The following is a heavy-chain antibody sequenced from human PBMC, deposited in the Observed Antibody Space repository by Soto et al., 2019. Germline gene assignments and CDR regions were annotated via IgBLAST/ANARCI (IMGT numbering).Heavy chain of an antibody. CDR2: IRSDGTNK. CDR1: GFTFSSYG. Sequence: QVQVVESGGGVVQPGRSLRHSCAASGFTFSSYGLHWVRQAPGKGLEWVALIRSDGTNKYYADSVKGRFTISRDNSKKTLYLQMNTLRDEDTALYYCATDRDYYDSSGFDYWGQGTLVTVSS. V-gene: IGHV3-33*01. D-gene: IGHD3-22*01. J-gene: IGHJ4*02. CDR3: ATDRDYYDSSGFDY.